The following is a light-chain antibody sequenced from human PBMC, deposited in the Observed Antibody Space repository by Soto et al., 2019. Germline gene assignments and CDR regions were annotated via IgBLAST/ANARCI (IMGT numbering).Light chain of an antibody. CDR1: SSDVGGYNY. J-gene: IGLJ2*01. CDR3: SSYTSSSTLVV. CDR2: DVS. V-gene: IGLV2-14*01. Sequence: QSVLTQPASVSGSPGQSITISCTGTSSDVGGYNYVSWYQQHPGKAPKLMIYDVSNRPSGVSNRFSGSKSGKTASLTISGLQAEDEADYYCSSYTSSSTLVVFGGGTKVTVL.